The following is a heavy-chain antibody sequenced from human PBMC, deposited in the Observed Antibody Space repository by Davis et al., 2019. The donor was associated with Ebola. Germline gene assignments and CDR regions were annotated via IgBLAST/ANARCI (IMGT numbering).Heavy chain of an antibody. CDR3: ARGKPFGSSFWFDP. V-gene: IGHV4-34*01. CDR2: IYHSGST. D-gene: IGHD6-13*01. CDR1: GGSFNGYY. Sequence: MPSETLSLTCAVYGGSFNGYYWNWIRQPPGKGLEWIGYIYHSGSTYYNPSLKSRVTISVDRSKNQFSLKLSSVTAADTAVYYCARGKPFGSSFWFDPWGQGTLVTVSS. J-gene: IGHJ5*02.